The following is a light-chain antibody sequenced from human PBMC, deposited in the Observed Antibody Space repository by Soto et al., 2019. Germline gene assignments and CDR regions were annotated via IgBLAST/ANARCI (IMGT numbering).Light chain of an antibody. CDR2: GAS. CDR3: QQYDTSPWT. CDR1: QGVSSNY. V-gene: IGKV3-20*01. J-gene: IGKJ1*01. Sequence: EIAVTQSPGTLSLSPGERAALSCRATQGVSSNYLAWYQQKPGQAPRLLIYGASNRPSGTPDRFSGSGSGTDFTLTISRLEPEDFAVYYCQQYDTSPWTFGQGTRVEI.